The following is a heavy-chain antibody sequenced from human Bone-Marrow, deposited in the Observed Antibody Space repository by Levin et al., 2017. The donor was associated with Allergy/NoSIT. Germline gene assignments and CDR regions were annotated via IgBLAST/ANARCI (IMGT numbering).Heavy chain of an antibody. Sequence: SETLSLICTVSGGSIRSGGYYWSWIRQHPGKGLEWIGYIYDSGSTSYNPSLESRVAISVDTSKNQFYLKLTSLTAADTAVYYCARIPDTTSEFDYWGQGTLVTVSS. CDR3: ARIPDTTSEFDY. J-gene: IGHJ4*02. D-gene: IGHD5-18*01. CDR1: GGSIRSGGYY. V-gene: IGHV4-31*03. CDR2: IYDSGST.